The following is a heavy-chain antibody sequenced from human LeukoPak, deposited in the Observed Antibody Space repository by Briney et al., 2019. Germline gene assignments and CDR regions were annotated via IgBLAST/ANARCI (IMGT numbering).Heavy chain of an antibody. CDR2: ISPNTGGT. Sequence: ASVKVSCKASGYNFKDYHIHWVRQAPGQGLEWMGFISPNTGGTNYALRFRGRVTVTGDTSINTAFLEINDLKSDDTAVYYCARGWELQLSRTYFDYWGQGTLVTVSS. J-gene: IGHJ4*02. V-gene: IGHV1-2*02. D-gene: IGHD1-26*01. CDR3: ARGWELQLSRTYFDY. CDR1: GYNFKDYH.